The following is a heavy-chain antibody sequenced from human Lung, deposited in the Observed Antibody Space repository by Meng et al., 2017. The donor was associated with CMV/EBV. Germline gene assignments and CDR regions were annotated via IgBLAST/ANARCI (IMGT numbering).Heavy chain of an antibody. V-gene: IGHV2-26*01. J-gene: IGHJ6*02. CDR2: IFSNDEK. CDR3: ARIPAAIGGYYYYGMDV. D-gene: IGHD2-2*01. Sequence: SGPTLVKPTETLTLTCTVSGFSLSNARMGVSWIRQPPGKALEWLAHIFSNDEKSYSTSLKSRLTISKDTSKSQVVLTMTNMDPVDTATYYCARIPAAIGGYYYYGMDVCGQGXTVTVSS. CDR1: GFSLSNARMG.